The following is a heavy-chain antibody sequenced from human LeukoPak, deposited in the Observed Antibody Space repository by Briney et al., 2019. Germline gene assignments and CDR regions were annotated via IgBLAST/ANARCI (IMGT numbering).Heavy chain of an antibody. Sequence: GRSLRLSCAASGFTFSSYGMHWVRQAPGKGLEWVAVISYDGSNKYYADSVKGRFTISRDNSKNTLYLQMNSLRAEDTAVYYCAKGRRLGGLSFVYWGEGTLVTVSS. CDR3: AKGRRLGGLSFVY. V-gene: IGHV3-30*18. J-gene: IGHJ4*02. CDR2: ISYDGSNK. CDR1: GFTFSSYG. D-gene: IGHD3-16*02.